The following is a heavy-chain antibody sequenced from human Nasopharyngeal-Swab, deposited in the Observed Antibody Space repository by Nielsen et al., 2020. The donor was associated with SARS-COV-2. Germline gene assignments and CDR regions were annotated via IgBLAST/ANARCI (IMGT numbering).Heavy chain of an antibody. CDR2: IIPILGIA. CDR1: GGTFSSYA. J-gene: IGHJ6*03. V-gene: IGHV1-69*04. CDR3: ARVKYRSSSWPHPNYYYYYYMDV. D-gene: IGHD6-13*01. Sequence: SVKVSCKASGGTFSSYAISWVRQAPAQGLEWMGRIIPILGIAKYAQKFQGRVTITADKSTSTAYMELSSLRSEDTAVYYCARVKYRSSSWPHPNYYYYYYMDVWGKGTTVTVSS.